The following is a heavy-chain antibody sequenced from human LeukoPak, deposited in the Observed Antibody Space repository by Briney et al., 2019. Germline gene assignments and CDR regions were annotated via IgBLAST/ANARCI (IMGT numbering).Heavy chain of an antibody. CDR1: GYTFTSYY. V-gene: IGHV1-46*01. J-gene: IGHJ5*01. CDR3: ARGVYSGWYTHNWLDS. CDR2: INPSGGST. Sequence: ASVKVSCKASGYTFTSYYMHWVRQAPGQGLEWMGIINPSGGSTSYAQKFQGRVTITADESTSTAYMELSSLRSDDTAVYYCARGVYSGWYTHNWLDSWGQGTLVIVSS. D-gene: IGHD6-19*01.